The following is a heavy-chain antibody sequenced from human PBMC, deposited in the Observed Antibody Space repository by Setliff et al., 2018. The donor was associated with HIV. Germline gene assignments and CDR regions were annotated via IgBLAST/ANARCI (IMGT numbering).Heavy chain of an antibody. D-gene: IGHD4-17*01. CDR1: GGSFSNYY. CDR3: ASFLVTTVTNQDY. V-gene: IGHV4-34*01. Sequence: SETLSLTCTVYGGSFSNYYTNWIRQPPGKGLEWIGELSPSGTTRSSPSLKSRVTISLDTSKNQFSLKLTSVTAADTAIYYCASFLVTTVTNQDYWGQGTPGTVS. CDR2: LSPSGTT. J-gene: IGHJ4*02.